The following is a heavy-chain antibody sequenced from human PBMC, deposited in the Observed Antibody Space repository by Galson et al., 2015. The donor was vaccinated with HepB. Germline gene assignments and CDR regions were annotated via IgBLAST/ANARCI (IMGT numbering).Heavy chain of an antibody. J-gene: IGHJ3*02. V-gene: IGHV2-5*02. CDR3: AHEDTAMPRSAFDI. CDR1: GFSLSTSGVG. Sequence: PALVKPTQTLTLTCAFSGFSLSTSGVGVGWIRQPPGKALEWLALIYWDDDKRYSPSLKSRLTITKDTSKNQVVLTMTNMDPVDTATYYCAHEDTAMPRSAFDIWGQGTMVTVSS. CDR2: IYWDDDK. D-gene: IGHD5-18*01.